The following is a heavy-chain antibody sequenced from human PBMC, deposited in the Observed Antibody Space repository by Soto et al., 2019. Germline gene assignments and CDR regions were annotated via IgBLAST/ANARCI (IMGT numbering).Heavy chain of an antibody. J-gene: IGHJ2*01. CDR3: AKKLGPSAFDL. CDR1: GGTFTDYT. Sequence: QVQLVQSGAEVKKPGSSVKVSCKASGGTFTDYTITWVRQAPGQGLEWMGRIIPVLDLSNYAQKFQGRVTITADKSTTTSYMELSGLTSEDTAVYYCAKKLGPSAFDLWGLGTLVTVSS. V-gene: IGHV1-69*02. D-gene: IGHD1-26*01. CDR2: IIPVLDLS.